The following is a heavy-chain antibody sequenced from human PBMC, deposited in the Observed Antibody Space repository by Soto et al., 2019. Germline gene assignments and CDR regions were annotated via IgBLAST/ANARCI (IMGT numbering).Heavy chain of an antibody. CDR3: ARDPRSITGTTSSEDFQH. Sequence: QAQLMQSGAEVKEPGSSVKVSCKASGGTFSGYAISWVRQAPGQGLEWLGGIIPIFGITNYAQKFQTRLTTAADESSATVYMDLRSLTSDDSAIYYCARDPRSITGTTSSEDFQHWGQGTLVSVS. CDR1: GGTFSGYA. D-gene: IGHD1-1*01. J-gene: IGHJ1*01. V-gene: IGHV1-69*01. CDR2: IIPIFGIT.